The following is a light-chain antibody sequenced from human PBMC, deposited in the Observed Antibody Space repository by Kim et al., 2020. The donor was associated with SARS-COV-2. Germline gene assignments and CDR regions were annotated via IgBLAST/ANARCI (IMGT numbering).Light chain of an antibody. CDR3: NSRDTNDIVL. V-gene: IGLV3-19*01. J-gene: IGLJ2*01. Sequence: ALGQPVRITCQGDSLRSYYATWDQQKPGQAPILLIYGKNNRPSGIPDRFSGSSSGNTASLTITGTQAGDEADYYCNSRDTNDIVLFGGGTQLTVL. CDR1: SLRSYY. CDR2: GKN.